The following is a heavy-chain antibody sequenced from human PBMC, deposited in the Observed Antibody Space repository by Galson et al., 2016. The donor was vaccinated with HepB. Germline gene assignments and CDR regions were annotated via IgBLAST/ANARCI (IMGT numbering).Heavy chain of an antibody. CDR3: ARGSLWYDY. V-gene: IGHV4-38-2*01. CDR1: GYSISSGYQ. J-gene: IGHJ4*02. CDR2: IYHSGST. Sequence: ETLSLTCAVSGYSISSGYQWGWIRQPPGKGLEWIGSIYHSGSTYYNPSLKSRVTKSVDTSKNQFSLKLSSVTAADTAVYYCARGSLWYDYWGQGTLVTVSS. D-gene: IGHD6-13*01.